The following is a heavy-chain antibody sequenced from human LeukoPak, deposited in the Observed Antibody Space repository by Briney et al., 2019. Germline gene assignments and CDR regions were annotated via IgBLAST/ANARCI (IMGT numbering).Heavy chain of an antibody. CDR3: ATDPFDKLRYFDWLSA. J-gene: IGHJ4*02. V-gene: IGHV1-24*01. Sequence: ASVKVSRKVSGYTLPELSMHWLRQAPGKGLEWMGGFDPEDGETIYAQKFQGRVTMTEDTSTDTAYMELSSLRSEDTAVYYCATDPFDKLRYFDWLSAWGRGTLVTVSS. CDR1: GYTLPELS. D-gene: IGHD3-9*01. CDR2: FDPEDGET.